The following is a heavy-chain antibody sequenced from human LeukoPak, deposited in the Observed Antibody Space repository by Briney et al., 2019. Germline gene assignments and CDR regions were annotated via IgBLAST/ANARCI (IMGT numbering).Heavy chain of an antibody. CDR3: AKAPGYSDAFDI. V-gene: IGHV3-23*01. CDR1: GFTFSSYA. J-gene: IGHJ3*02. Sequence: GGSLRLSCAASGFTFSSYAMSWVRQAPGKGLEWVSAISGSGGSTYYADSVKGRFTISRDNSKNTLYLQMNGLRAEDTAVYYCAKAPGYSDAFDIWGQGTMVTVSS. CDR2: ISGSGGST. D-gene: IGHD3-9*01.